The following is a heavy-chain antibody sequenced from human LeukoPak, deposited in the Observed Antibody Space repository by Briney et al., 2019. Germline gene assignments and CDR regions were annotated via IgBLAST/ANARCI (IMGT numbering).Heavy chain of an antibody. CDR3: AREGYDFWSGHEFDY. D-gene: IGHD3-3*01. V-gene: IGHV1-46*01. Sequence: ASVKVSCKASGYTFTSYYMHWVRQAPGQGLEWMGIINPSGGSTSYAQKFQGRVTMTRDMSTSTVYMELSSLRSEDTAVYYCAREGYDFWSGHEFDYWGQGTLVTVSS. J-gene: IGHJ4*02. CDR2: INPSGGST. CDR1: GYTFTSYY.